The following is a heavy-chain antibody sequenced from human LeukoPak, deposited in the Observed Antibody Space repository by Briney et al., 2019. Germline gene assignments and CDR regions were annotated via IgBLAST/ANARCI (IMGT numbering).Heavy chain of an antibody. D-gene: IGHD5-18*01. J-gene: IGHJ4*02. CDR2: LSSSSGYI. CDR3: ARVDGYSYGYAFDY. V-gene: IGHV3-21*01. Sequence: GGSLRLSCAASGFTFSSYSMNWVRQAPGKGLEWVSSLSSSSGYIYYADSVKGRFTISRDNAKNSLYLQMNSLRAEDTAVYYCARVDGYSYGYAFDYWGQGTLVTASS. CDR1: GFTFSSYS.